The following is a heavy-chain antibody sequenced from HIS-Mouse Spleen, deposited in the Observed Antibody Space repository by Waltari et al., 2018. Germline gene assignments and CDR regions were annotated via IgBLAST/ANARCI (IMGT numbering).Heavy chain of an antibody. J-gene: IGHJ2*01. Sequence: QEQLQESGPGLVKPSETLSLTCTVSGGSISSYYWRCIRQPPGKGLEWIGYYSGSTNYNPSLKSRVTISVDTSKNQFSLKLSSVTAADTAVYYCARASRDLLLPRYFDLWGRGTLVTVSS. CDR3: ARASRDLLLPRYFDL. CDR2: YYSGST. V-gene: IGHV4-59*01. CDR1: GGSISSYY.